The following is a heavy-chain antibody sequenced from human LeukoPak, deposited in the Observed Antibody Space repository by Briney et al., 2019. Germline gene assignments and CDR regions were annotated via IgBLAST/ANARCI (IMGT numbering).Heavy chain of an antibody. J-gene: IGHJ3*02. Sequence: SVKVSCKASGGTFSSYAISWVRQAPGQGLEWMGGIIPIFGTANYARKFQGRVTITTDESTSTAYMELSSLRSEDTAVYYCARDGDSSGAFDIWGQGTMVTVSS. CDR3: ARDGDSSGAFDI. CDR2: IIPIFGTA. V-gene: IGHV1-69*05. CDR1: GGTFSSYA.